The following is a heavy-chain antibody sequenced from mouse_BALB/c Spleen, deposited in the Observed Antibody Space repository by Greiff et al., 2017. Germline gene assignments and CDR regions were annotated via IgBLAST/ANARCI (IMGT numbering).Heavy chain of an antibody. CDR1: GYAFTNYL. J-gene: IGHJ2*01. CDR2: INPGSGGT. D-gene: IGHD4-1*01. CDR3: ARSGKVQYYFDY. V-gene: IGHV1-54*01. Sequence: QVQLQQSGAELVRPGTSVKVSCKASGYAFTNYLIEWVKQRPGQGLEWIGVINPGSGGTNYNEKFKGKATLTADKSSSTAYMQLSSLTSDDSAVYFCARSGKVQYYFDYWGQGTTLTVSS.